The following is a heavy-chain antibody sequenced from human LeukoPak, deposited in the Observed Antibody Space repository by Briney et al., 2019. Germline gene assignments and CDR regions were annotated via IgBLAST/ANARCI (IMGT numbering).Heavy chain of an antibody. D-gene: IGHD2-21*02. V-gene: IGHV1-18*01. CDR1: GYTFTSYG. CDR2: ISAYNGNT. Sequence: ASVKVSCKASGYTFTSYGISWVRQAPGQGLEWMGWISAYNGNTNYAQKLQGRVTMTTDTSTSTAFMELRSLRSDDTAVYYCARDFHDYSWFDPWGRGTLVTVSS. CDR3: ARDFHDYSWFDP. J-gene: IGHJ5*02.